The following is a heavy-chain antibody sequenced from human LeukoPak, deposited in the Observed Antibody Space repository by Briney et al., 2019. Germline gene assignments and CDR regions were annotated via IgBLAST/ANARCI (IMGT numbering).Heavy chain of an antibody. V-gene: IGHV1-2*02. CDR3: ARDSSSWGSLNYFDP. CDR1: GYTFTGYY. J-gene: IGHJ5*02. CDR2: INPNSGGT. D-gene: IGHD6-13*01. Sequence: GASVKVSCKASGYTFTGYYMHWVRQAPGQGLEWMGWINPNSGGTKYAQKFQGRVTVTRDTSISTAYMELTRLRSDDTAVYYCARDSSSWGSLNYFDPWGQGTLVTVSS.